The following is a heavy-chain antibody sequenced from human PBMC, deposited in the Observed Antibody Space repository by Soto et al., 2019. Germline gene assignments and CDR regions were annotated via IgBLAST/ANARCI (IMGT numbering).Heavy chain of an antibody. CDR3: AKDLQGGYFQH. V-gene: IGHV3-30*18. D-gene: IGHD3-16*01. J-gene: IGHJ1*01. CDR1: GFTFSSYG. Sequence: QVQLVESGGGVVQPGRSLRLSCAASGFTFSSYGMHWVRQAPGKGLEWVAVISYDGSNKYYADSVKGRFTISRDNSKNTLDLQINSLSAEDTAVYYCAKDLQGGYFQHWGQGTPVTVSS. CDR2: ISYDGSNK.